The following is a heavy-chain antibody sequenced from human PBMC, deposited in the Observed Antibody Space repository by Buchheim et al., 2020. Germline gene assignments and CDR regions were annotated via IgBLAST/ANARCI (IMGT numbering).Heavy chain of an antibody. Sequence: QVQLQESGPGLVKPSETLSLTCTVSGGSISSYYWSWIRQPPGKGLEWIGYIYYSGSTNYNPPLKSRVPISVDTSKNQFSLKLSSVTAADTAVYYCARLRYSSSSCWFDPWGQGTL. CDR3: ARLRYSSSSCWFDP. CDR1: GGSISSYY. D-gene: IGHD6-6*01. J-gene: IGHJ5*02. CDR2: IYYSGST. V-gene: IGHV4-59*08.